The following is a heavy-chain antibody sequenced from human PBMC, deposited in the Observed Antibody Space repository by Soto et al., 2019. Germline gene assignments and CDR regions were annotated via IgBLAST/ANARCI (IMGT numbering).Heavy chain of an antibody. CDR3: ARGGDCTSTSCLNAGMDV. D-gene: IGHD2-2*01. J-gene: IGHJ6*02. CDR1: GFTFSSYW. CDR2: INSDGIST. V-gene: IGHV3-74*01. Sequence: SLRLSCAASGFTFSSYWMHWVRQAPGKGLGWVSRINSDGISTSYADSVKGRFTISRDNAKNTLYVQMKSLRAEDTAVYFCARGGDCTSTSCLNAGMDVWGQGXTVTVSS.